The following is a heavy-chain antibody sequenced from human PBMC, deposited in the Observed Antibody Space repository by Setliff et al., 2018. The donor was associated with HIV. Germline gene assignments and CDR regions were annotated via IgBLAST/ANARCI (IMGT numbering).Heavy chain of an antibody. CDR1: TVSINRGGYY. CDR3: ARLSPLALFGGIIGPYFDY. J-gene: IGHJ4*02. Sequence: SETLSLTCTVSTVSINRGGYYWSWIRQHPGKGLEWIGYIYYSGSTYYNPSLKSRVTISVDTSKNRFSLKLSSVTAADTAVYYCARLSPLALFGGIIGPYFDYWGQGTLVTVSS. D-gene: IGHD3-16*01. V-gene: IGHV4-31*03. CDR2: IYYSGST.